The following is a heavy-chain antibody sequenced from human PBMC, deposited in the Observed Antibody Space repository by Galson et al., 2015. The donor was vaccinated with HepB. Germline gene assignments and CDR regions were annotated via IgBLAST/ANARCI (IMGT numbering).Heavy chain of an antibody. V-gene: IGHV3-30-3*01. J-gene: IGHJ4*02. CDR1: GFTFSSYI. CDR3: ARVETVDTVMIGY. CDR2: ISYDGSNQ. Sequence: SLRLSCAASGFTFSSYIMHWVRQAPGKGLEWVAIISYDGSNQYYADSVRGRFTLSRDNSKNTLYLQMNRLTAEDTAVYYCARVETVDTVMIGYWGQGTLVTVSS. D-gene: IGHD5-18*01.